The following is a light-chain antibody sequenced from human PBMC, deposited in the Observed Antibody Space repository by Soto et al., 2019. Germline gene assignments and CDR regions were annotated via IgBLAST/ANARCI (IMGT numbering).Light chain of an antibody. Sequence: EIVMTQSPATLSVSPGERATLSCRASQSVSSNLAWYQQKPGQAPRLLISDASTRATGIPARFSGSGSGTEFTLTISSLQSEDFAVYYCQHYNDWPPVYTFGQGTKLEIK. CDR1: QSVSSN. J-gene: IGKJ2*01. V-gene: IGKV3-15*01. CDR2: DAS. CDR3: QHYNDWPPVYT.